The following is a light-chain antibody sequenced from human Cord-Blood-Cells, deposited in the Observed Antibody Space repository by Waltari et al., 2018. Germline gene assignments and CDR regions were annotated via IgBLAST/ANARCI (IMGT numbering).Light chain of an antibody. CDR3: QQYYSTPWT. Sequence: DIVMTQSPDSLAVSLGERAIINCKSSQSVLYSSNNKNYLAWYQQKPGQPAKLLIYWASTRESGVPDRFSGSGSGTDFTLTISSLQAEDVAVYYCQQYYSTPWTFGQGTKVEIK. J-gene: IGKJ1*01. CDR1: QSVLYSSNNKNY. V-gene: IGKV4-1*01. CDR2: WAS.